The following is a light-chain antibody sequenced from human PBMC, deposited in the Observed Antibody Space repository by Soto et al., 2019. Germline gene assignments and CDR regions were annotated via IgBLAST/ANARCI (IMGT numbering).Light chain of an antibody. V-gene: IGKV2-30*01. J-gene: IGKJ2*01. CDR2: QVS. CDR3: MQVLHWPHT. Sequence: DAVMTQSPLSLPVTLGQPASISCRSSQSLVYSDGNTYLSWFQQRPGQSPRRLIYQVSTRDSGVPDRFRGSGAGTVFTLKISRVEAGDVGVYYCMQVLHWPHTFGQGTKLEIK. CDR1: QSLVYSDGNTY.